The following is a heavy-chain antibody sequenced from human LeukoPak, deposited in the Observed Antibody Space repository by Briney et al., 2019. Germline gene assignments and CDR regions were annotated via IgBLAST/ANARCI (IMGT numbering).Heavy chain of an antibody. V-gene: IGHV1-2*02. Sequence: ASVKVSCKASGYTFTSYAMNWVRQAPGQGLEWMGWINPNSGGTNYAQKFQGRVTMTRDTSISTAYMELSRLRSDDTAVYYCARRGLRDFYYYYYMDVWGKGTTVTVSS. J-gene: IGHJ6*03. CDR1: GYTFTSYA. CDR2: INPNSGGT. CDR3: ARRGLRDFYYYYYMDV. D-gene: IGHD3-16*01.